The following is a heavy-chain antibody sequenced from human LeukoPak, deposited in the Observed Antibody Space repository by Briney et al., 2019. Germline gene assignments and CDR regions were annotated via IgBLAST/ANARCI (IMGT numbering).Heavy chain of an antibody. V-gene: IGHV4-59*01. CDR3: ARDQYSSSWYGGFSYYYYYMDV. J-gene: IGHJ6*03. CDR1: GGSISSYY. CDR2: IYYSGST. Sequence: KPSETLSLTCTVSGGSISSYYWSWIRQPPGKGLEWIGYIYYSGSTNHNPSLKSRVTISVDTSKNQFSLKLSSVTAADTAVYYCARDQYSSSWYGGFSYYYYYMDVWGKGTTVTVSS. D-gene: IGHD6-13*01.